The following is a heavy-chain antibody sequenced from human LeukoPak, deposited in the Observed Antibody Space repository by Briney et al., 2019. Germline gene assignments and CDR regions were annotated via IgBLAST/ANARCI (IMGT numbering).Heavy chain of an antibody. CDR1: GGSISSYY. CDR2: IYTSGST. V-gene: IGHV4-4*07. CDR3: ALLYDYVWGSYLDY. Sequence: SETLSLTCTVSGGSISSYYWSWIRQPAGKGLEWIGRIYTSGSTNHNPSLKSRVTMSVDTSKNQFSLKLSSVTAADTAVYYCALLYDYVWGSYLDYWGQGTLVTVSS. D-gene: IGHD3-16*02. J-gene: IGHJ4*02.